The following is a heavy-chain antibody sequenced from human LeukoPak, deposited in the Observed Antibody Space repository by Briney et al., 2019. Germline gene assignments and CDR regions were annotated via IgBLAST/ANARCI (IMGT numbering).Heavy chain of an antibody. Sequence: SETLSLTCAVSGDSISSSNWWSWVRQPPGKGLEWVGEIYHGGSPNYNPSLKSRVTISVDKSKNQFSLKLSSVTAADTAVYYCARGGSDYHYFFGYWGQGTLVTVSS. J-gene: IGHJ4*02. V-gene: IGHV4-4*02. CDR1: GDSISSSNW. D-gene: IGHD2-21*01. CDR2: IYHGGSP. CDR3: ARGGSDYHYFFGY.